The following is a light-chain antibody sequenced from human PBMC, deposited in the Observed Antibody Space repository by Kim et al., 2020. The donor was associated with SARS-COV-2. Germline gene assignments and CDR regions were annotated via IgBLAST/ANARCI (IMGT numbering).Light chain of an antibody. V-gene: IGLV1-44*01. Sequence: QSVLTQPPSASGTPGQRVTISCSGSTSNVGNNPVNWYQQFPGTAPKLLIYTNNQRPSGVPDRFSGSNSGTSASLAISGLQSEDEADYYCATWDDSLHGWVFGGGTQLTVL. J-gene: IGLJ3*02. CDR1: TSNVGNNP. CDR2: TNN. CDR3: ATWDDSLHGWV.